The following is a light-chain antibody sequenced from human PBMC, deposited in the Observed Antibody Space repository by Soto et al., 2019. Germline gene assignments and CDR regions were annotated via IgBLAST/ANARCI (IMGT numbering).Light chain of an antibody. V-gene: IGKV3-15*01. CDR2: GAS. Sequence: EIVMTQSPATLSVSPGERATLSCRASQSVSSNLAWYQQKPGQAPRLLIYGASTRATGIPARFRCSGSGTECTLTISGLQSEDFAVYYCQQYNNWPRGTFGQGTKLEIK. CDR3: QQYNNWPRGT. CDR1: QSVSSN. J-gene: IGKJ2*02.